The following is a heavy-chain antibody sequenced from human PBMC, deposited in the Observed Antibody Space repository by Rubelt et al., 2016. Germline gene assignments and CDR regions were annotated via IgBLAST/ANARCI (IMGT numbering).Heavy chain of an antibody. Sequence: QVQLVQSGAEVKKPGASVKVSCKASGYTFTSYGISWVRQAPGQGLEWMGWISAYNGNTNYAQKLQGRGTRTTDTSTRTAYMELRSRRSDDTAVYYCARVISGVEYSSSWHFDYWGQGTLVTVSS. CDR3: ARVISGVEYSSSWHFDY. J-gene: IGHJ4*02. CDR2: ISAYNGNT. D-gene: IGHD6-13*01. V-gene: IGHV1-18*01. CDR1: GYTFTSYG.